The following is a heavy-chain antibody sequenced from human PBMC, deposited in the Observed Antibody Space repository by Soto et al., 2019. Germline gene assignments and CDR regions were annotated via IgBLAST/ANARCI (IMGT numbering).Heavy chain of an antibody. D-gene: IGHD6-19*01. J-gene: IGHJ4*02. CDR3: ARDRYSSGWYDLDY. CDR1: GFTFSSYG. CDR2: IWYDGSNK. Sequence: QVQLVESGGGVVQPGRSLRLSCAASGFTFSSYGMHWVRQAPGKGLEWVAVIWYDGSNKYYADSVKGRFTISRDNSKNTLYLQKNSLRGEDTAVYYCARDRYSSGWYDLDYCGQGTLVTVSS. V-gene: IGHV3-33*01.